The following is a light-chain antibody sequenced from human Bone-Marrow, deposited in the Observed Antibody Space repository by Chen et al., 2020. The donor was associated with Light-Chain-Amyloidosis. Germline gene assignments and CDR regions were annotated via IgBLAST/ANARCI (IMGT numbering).Light chain of an antibody. CDR3: CSYAGRGKM. Sequence: QSALTPPPSMSVSPAQSHTNSFPGSRRAVGTYNLVSWYQHHPGKAPKLIIYEAKRRPSGVSNRFSGCRSGYTASLTISGLQAEDEADYYCCSYAGRGKMFGGGTKLTVL. J-gene: IGLJ3*02. CDR2: EAK. V-gene: IGLV2-23*01. CDR1: RRAVGTYNL.